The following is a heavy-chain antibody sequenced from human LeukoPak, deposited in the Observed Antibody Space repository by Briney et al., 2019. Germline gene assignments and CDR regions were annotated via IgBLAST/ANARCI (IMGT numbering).Heavy chain of an antibody. J-gene: IGHJ4*02. V-gene: IGHV3-21*01. CDR3: ATKRGSGSYLIDY. D-gene: IGHD3-10*01. CDR2: ISSSNAYI. Sequence: GGSLRLSCAASGFTFSSYRMNWVRQAPGKGLELVSSISSSNAYIYYADSVKGRFTISRDNAKNTLYLQMNSLRAEDTAVYYCATKRGSGSYLIDYWGQGTLVTVSS. CDR1: GFTFSSYR.